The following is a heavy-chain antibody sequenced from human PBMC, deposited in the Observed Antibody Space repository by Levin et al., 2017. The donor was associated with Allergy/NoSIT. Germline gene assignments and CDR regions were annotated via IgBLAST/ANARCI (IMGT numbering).Heavy chain of an antibody. J-gene: IGHJ6*02. CDR1: GFTFSNYG. D-gene: IGHD3-22*01. Sequence: PGGSLRLSCAASGFTFSNYGMHWVRQAPGKGLEWVAIISYDGSNEYYADSVKGRFTISRDNSKNTLFLQMNSLGAEDTAVYYCAKGGESYYDSSGYYYGMDVWGQGTTVTVSS. CDR3: AKGGESYYDSSGYYYGMDV. CDR2: ISYDGSNE. V-gene: IGHV3-30*18.